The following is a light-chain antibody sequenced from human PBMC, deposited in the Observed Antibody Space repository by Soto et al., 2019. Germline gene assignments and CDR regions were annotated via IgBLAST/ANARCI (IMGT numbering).Light chain of an antibody. J-gene: IGKJ1*01. CDR1: QTISFS. CDR2: DAS. V-gene: IGKV1-5*01. CDR3: QQYHGYSLT. Sequence: DIQMTQSPFTVSASLGDSVTIXXRASQTISFSLAWYQQKPGKAPKVXIYDASTLQSGVPSRFSGSESGTEFILTISGLQPDDFATYYCQQYHGYSLTFGQGTKVDIK.